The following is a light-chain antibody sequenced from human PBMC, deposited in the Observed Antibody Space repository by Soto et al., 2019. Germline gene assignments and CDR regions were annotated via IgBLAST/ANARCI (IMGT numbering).Light chain of an antibody. V-gene: IGLV2-14*01. CDR1: SSDIGAYNY. J-gene: IGLJ3*02. CDR3: QSYDNSLSAWV. Sequence: QSVLTQPASVSGSPGQSITISCTGTSSDIGAYNYVSWYQQYPGKAPKLMIYGVTNRPSGVSNRFSGSKTGNTASLTISGLQAEDEADYYCQSYDNSLSAWVFGGGTKLTVL. CDR2: GVT.